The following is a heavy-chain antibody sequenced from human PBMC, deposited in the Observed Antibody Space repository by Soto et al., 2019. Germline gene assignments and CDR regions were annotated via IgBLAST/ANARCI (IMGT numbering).Heavy chain of an antibody. CDR1: GYTFTTYG. CDR3: ARDYYYGSGSYTSPVD. J-gene: IGHJ4*02. CDR2: ISAYNRNT. Sequence: ASVKVSCKASGYTFTTYGISWVRQAPGQGLEWMGWISAYNRNTNYAQKLQGRVTMTTDTSTSTAYMELRSLRSDDTAVYYCARDYYYGSGSYTSPVDWGQRTLVTVSS. D-gene: IGHD3-10*01. V-gene: IGHV1-18*01.